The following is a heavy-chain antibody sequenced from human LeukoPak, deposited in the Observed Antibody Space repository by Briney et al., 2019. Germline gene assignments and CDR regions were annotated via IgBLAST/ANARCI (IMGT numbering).Heavy chain of an antibody. D-gene: IGHD3-10*01. CDR2: VTGSGGTT. Sequence: GGSLRLSCAASGFTFSSYAMRWVRQAPGKGLEWVSAVTGSGGTTYYADSVKGRFTISRDNSKNTLYLQMNSLRAVDTAVYYCARRGSGSYSHFDYWGQGTLVTVSS. V-gene: IGHV3-23*01. CDR1: GFTFSSYA. J-gene: IGHJ4*02. CDR3: ARRGSGSYSHFDY.